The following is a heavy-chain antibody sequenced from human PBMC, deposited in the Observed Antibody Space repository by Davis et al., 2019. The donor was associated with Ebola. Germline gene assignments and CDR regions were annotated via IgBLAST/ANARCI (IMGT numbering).Heavy chain of an antibody. J-gene: IGHJ4*02. V-gene: IGHV1-3*01. Sequence: ASVKVSCKASGYIFNRYPVHWVRQAPGQGLEWIGFINAANGDTGYSQKFRGRVTITRDTSASTVYMEMSSLRSEDTAVYYCVRKDYYGAGIYYFDYWGQGTLVTVSS. CDR2: INAANGDT. D-gene: IGHD3-10*01. CDR1: GYIFNRYP. CDR3: VRKDYYGAGIYYFDY.